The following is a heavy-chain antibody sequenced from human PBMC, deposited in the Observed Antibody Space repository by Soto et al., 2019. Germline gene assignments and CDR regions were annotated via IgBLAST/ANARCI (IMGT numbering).Heavy chain of an antibody. CDR3: AREYGTSSSGDYYYGMDV. CDR2: ISYDGSNK. D-gene: IGHD6-6*01. Sequence: SGGSLRLSCAASGFTFSSYAMHWVRQAPGKGLEWVAVISYDGSNKYYADSVKGRFTISRDNSKNTLYLQMNSLRAEDTAVYYCAREYGTSSSGDYYYGMDVWGQGTTVTVSS. J-gene: IGHJ6*02. CDR1: GFTFSSYA. V-gene: IGHV3-30-3*01.